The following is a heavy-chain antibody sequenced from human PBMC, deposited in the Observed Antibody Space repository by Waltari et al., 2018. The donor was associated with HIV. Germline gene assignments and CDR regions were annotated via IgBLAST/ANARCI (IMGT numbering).Heavy chain of an antibody. CDR2: ISSSSSYI. D-gene: IGHD3-9*01. CDR3: ARDISYYYGMDV. CDR1: GFTIRSYS. Sequence: EVQLVESGGGLVKPGGSLRLSCAASGFTIRSYSMNCVSQAPGKGLEWVSSISSSSSYIYYADSVKGRFTISRDNAKNSLYLQMNSLRAEDTAVYYCARDISYYYGMDVWGQGTTVTVSS. J-gene: IGHJ6*02. V-gene: IGHV3-21*01.